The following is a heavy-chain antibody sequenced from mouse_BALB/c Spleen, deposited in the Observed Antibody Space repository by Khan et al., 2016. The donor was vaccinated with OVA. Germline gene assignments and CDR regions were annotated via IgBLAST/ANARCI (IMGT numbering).Heavy chain of an antibody. J-gene: IGHJ3*01. Sequence: QVQRKQSGAELAKPGASVKMSCKASGYTFTSYWMHWVKQRPGQGLEWIGYINPATDYTEYNQKFKNKATLTADKSSSTAYMQLSSLTSEDSAVYYCVNHGSSSAWFTYWGQGTPVTVSA. V-gene: IGHV1-7*01. D-gene: IGHD1-1*01. CDR2: INPATDYT. CDR3: VNHGSSSAWFTY. CDR1: GYTFTSYW.